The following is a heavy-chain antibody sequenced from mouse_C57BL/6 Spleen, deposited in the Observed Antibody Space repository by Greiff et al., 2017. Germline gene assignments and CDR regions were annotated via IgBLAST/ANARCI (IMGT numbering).Heavy chain of an antibody. J-gene: IGHJ1*03. V-gene: IGHV14-3*01. Sequence: EVKLVESVAELVRPGASVKLSCTASGFNIKNTYMYWVKQRPEQGLEWIGRIDPANGNTKYAPKFQGKATITADPSSNTAYLQLSSLTSEDTAIYYCARSGTWNWYFDVWGTGTTVTVSS. CDR1: GFNIKNTY. CDR2: IDPANGNT. D-gene: IGHD4-1*01. CDR3: ARSGTWNWYFDV.